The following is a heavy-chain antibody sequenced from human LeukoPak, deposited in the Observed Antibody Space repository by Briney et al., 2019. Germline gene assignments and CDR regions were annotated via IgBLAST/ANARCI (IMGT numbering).Heavy chain of an antibody. D-gene: IGHD3-22*01. CDR3: ARGWYYDSSGDAFDI. V-gene: IGHV3-48*01. CDR1: GFTFSSYS. J-gene: IGHJ3*02. Sequence: GSLRLSCAASGFTFSSYSMNWVRQAPGKGLEWVSYISSSSSTIYYADSVKGRFTISRDNAKNSLYLQMNSLRAEDTAVYYCARGWYYDSSGDAFDIWGQGTMVTVSS. CDR2: ISSSSSTI.